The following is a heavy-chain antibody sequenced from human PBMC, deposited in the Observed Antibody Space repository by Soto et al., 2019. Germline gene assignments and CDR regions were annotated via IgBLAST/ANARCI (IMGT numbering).Heavy chain of an antibody. J-gene: IGHJ5*02. CDR3: ATVATYLHDSSRFYFRWSDP. Sequence: QVQLQESGPGLVKPSQTLSLTCTVSGGSISSGGYYWSWIRQHPGKGLEWIGYIYYSGSTYYNPSLKSRVTISVYTSKNHLTLNLSSATAAHTALYHSATVATYLHDSSRFYFRWSDPWGQGTLVTVSP. CDR2: IYYSGST. V-gene: IGHV4-31*03. CDR1: GGSISSGGYY. D-gene: IGHD3-22*01.